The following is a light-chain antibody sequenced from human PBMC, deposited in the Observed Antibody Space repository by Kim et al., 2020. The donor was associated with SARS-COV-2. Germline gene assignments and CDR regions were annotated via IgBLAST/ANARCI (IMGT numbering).Light chain of an antibody. Sequence: GQSVTISCTGTSSDVGAYKYVSWYQQHPGKAPNLMIFEVNERPSGVPDRFSGSKSGNTASLTVSGLQAEDEADYYCSSYAGTSGYVFGTGTKVTVL. CDR2: EVN. V-gene: IGLV2-8*01. CDR1: SSDVGAYKY. J-gene: IGLJ1*01. CDR3: SSYAGTSGYV.